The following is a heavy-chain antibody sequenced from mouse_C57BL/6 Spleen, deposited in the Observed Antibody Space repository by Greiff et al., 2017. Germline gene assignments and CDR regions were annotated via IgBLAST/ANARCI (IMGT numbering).Heavy chain of an antibody. CDR1: GYAFTSYW. Sequence: QVQLQQPGAELVKPGASVKLSCKASGYAFTSYWMNWVKQRPGQGLEWIGIIHPNSGSTNYNEKFKSKATLTVDKYSSTAYMQLSSLTWADAADYFCAGVGRGCYYAMDDWGQGTSVTVSS. J-gene: IGHJ4*01. V-gene: IGHV1-64*01. CDR3: AGVGRGCYYAMDD. D-gene: IGHD1-1*01. CDR2: IHPNSGST.